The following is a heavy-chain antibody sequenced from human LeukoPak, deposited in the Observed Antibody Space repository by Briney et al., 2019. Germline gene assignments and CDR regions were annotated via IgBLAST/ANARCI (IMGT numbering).Heavy chain of an antibody. V-gene: IGHV3-48*01. CDR2: ISSSSSTI. D-gene: IGHD1-26*01. Sequence: PGGSLRLSCAASGFTFSSYSMNWVRQAPGKGLEWVSYISSSSSTIYYADSVKGRFTISRDNAKNSLYLQMNSLRAEDTAVYYCARSGTGGTRFYYFDYWGQGTLVTVSS. CDR3: ARSGTGGTRFYYFDY. J-gene: IGHJ4*02. CDR1: GFTFSSYS.